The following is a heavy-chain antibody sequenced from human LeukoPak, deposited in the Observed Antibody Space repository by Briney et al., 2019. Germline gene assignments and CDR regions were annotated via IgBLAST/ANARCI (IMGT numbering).Heavy chain of an antibody. Sequence: PSETLSLTCTVSGGSISSSSYYWGWIRQPPGKGLEWIGSIYYSGSTYYNPSLKSRVTISVDTSKNQFSLKLSSVTAADTAVYYCARDWKQWLVRGAFDIWGQGTMVTVSS. V-gene: IGHV4-39*07. CDR1: GGSISSSSYY. D-gene: IGHD6-19*01. CDR2: IYYSGST. CDR3: ARDWKQWLVRGAFDI. J-gene: IGHJ3*02.